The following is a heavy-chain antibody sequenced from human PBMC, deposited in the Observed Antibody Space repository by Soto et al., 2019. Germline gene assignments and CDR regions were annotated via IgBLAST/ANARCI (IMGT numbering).Heavy chain of an antibody. CDR1: GLTFSSSA. Sequence: EVQLLESGGGLVQPGGSLRLSCAASGLTFSSSAMSWVRQAPGKGLEWVSAITPSGDNTYYADSVKGRFTISRDNSKNTLYLQMNSPRAEDTAIYYCAKDRPYFDYWGQGTLVTVSS. J-gene: IGHJ4*02. CDR2: ITPSGDNT. V-gene: IGHV3-23*01. CDR3: AKDRPYFDY.